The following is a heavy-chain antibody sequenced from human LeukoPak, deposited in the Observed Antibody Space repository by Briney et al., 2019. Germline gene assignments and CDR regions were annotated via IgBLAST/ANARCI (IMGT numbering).Heavy chain of an antibody. D-gene: IGHD1-1*01. CDR3: ARNDWNDAYYYYYGMDV. V-gene: IGHV1-24*01. CDR2: FDPEDGET. J-gene: IGHJ6*02. CDR1: GYTLTELS. Sequence: ASVTVSCKVSGYTLTELSMHWVRQAPGKGLEWMGGFDPEDGETIYAQKFQGRVTMTEDTSTDTAYMELSSLRSEDTAVYYCARNDWNDAYYYYYGMDVWGQGTTVTVSS.